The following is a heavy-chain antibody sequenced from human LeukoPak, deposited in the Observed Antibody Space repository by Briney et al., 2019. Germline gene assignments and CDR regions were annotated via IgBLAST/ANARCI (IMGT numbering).Heavy chain of an antibody. CDR2: ISAYNGNT. D-gene: IGHD1-7*01. Sequence: ASVKVSCKASGYTFTSYGISWVRQAPGQGLEWMGWISAYNGNTNYAQKLQGRVTMTTDTSTSTAYMELRSLRSDDTAVYYCARDSSSWNYVSYFDYWGQGTLVTVSS. CDR1: GYTFTSYG. J-gene: IGHJ4*02. V-gene: IGHV1-18*01. CDR3: ARDSSSWNYVSYFDY.